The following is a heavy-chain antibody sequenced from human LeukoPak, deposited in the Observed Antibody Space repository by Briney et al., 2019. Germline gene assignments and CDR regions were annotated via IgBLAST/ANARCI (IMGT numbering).Heavy chain of an antibody. J-gene: IGHJ5*02. Sequence: PGGSLRLSCSASGFTFSNGWMSWVRQAPGKGLEWVGRIKSKTDGGTTDYAAPVKGRFTISRDDSKNTLYLQMNSLKTEDTAVYYCTTDQSTMVRGVMANWFDPWGQGTLVTVSS. CDR3: TTDQSTMVRGVMANWFDP. CDR1: GFTFSNGW. CDR2: IKSKTDGGTT. V-gene: IGHV3-15*01. D-gene: IGHD3-10*01.